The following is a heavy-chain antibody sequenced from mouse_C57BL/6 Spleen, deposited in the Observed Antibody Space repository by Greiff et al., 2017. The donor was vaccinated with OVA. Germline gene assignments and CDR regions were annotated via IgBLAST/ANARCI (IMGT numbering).Heavy chain of an antibody. D-gene: IGHD2-1*01. CDR3: VYGNPYAMDY. V-gene: IGHV1-64*01. Sequence: VQLQQSGAELVKPGASVKLSCRASGFTFTSYWMHWVQQRPGQGLEWIGMIHPNSGSTNYNAMFKSMATLTVDKSSSTAYMQLSSLTSEDSAVYYCVYGNPYAMDYWGQGTSVTVSS. J-gene: IGHJ4*01. CDR1: GFTFTSYW. CDR2: IHPNSGST.